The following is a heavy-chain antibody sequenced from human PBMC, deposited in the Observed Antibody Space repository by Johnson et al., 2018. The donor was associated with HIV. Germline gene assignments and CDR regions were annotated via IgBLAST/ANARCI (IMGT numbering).Heavy chain of an antibody. V-gene: IGHV3-53*01. J-gene: IGHJ3*02. D-gene: IGHD3-10*02. CDR1: GFTVSSNY. CDR3: ARESTNVYYVDI. CDR2: IYSGGST. Sequence: VKLVESGGGLIQPGGSLRLSCAASGFTVSSNYMSWVRQAPGKGLEWVSVIYSGGSTYYADSVKGRFTISRDNSKNTLYLQMNSLRAEDTAVYYCARESTNVYYVDIWCQGTMFTVSS.